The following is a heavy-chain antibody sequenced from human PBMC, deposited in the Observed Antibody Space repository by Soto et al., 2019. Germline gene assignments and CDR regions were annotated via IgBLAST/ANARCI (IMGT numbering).Heavy chain of an antibody. CDR3: ARRVSVSYVLDY. Sequence: HSGSLCLSCAFCRSSVSSCYWSWIRTPPGKGLEWIGYIYYSGSTNYNPSLKSRVTLSVDTSKNQFSLKLSSVTAADTAVYYCARRVSVSYVLDYWGQGTLVTVSS. J-gene: IGHJ4*02. CDR2: IYYSGST. D-gene: IGHD3-10*02. CDR1: RSSVSSCY. V-gene: IGHV4-59*08.